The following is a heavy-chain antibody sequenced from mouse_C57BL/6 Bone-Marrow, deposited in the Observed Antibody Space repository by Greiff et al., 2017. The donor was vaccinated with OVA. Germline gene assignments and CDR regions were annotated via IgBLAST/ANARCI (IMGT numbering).Heavy chain of an antibody. CDR3: ARHGSSYWYFDV. CDR2: IDPNSGGT. CDR1: GYTFTSYW. J-gene: IGHJ1*03. Sequence: VQLQQPGAELVKPGASVKLSCKASGYTFTSYWMHWVKQRPGRGLEWNGRIDPNSGGTKYNEKFKSKATLTVDKPSSTAYMQLSSLTSEDSAVYYCARHGSSYWYFDVWGTGTTVTVSS. V-gene: IGHV1-72*01. D-gene: IGHD1-1*01.